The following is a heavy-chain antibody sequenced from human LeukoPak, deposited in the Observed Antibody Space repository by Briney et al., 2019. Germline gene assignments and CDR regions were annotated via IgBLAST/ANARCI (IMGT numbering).Heavy chain of an antibody. CDR3: ARDADDYGDYSDRYFDY. CDR1: GFTFSSYE. D-gene: IGHD4-17*01. Sequence: GGSLRLSCAASGFTFSSYERNWVRQAPGKGLEWVSYISSSGSTIYYADSVKGRFTISRDNAKNSLYLQMNSMRAEDTAVYYCARDADDYGDYSDRYFDYWGQGTLVTVSS. J-gene: IGHJ4*02. CDR2: ISSSGSTI. V-gene: IGHV3-48*03.